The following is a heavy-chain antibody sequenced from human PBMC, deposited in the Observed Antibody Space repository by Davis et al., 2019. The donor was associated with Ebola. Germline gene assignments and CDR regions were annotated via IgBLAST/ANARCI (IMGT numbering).Heavy chain of an antibody. CDR1: GFTFSSYA. V-gene: IGHV3-23*01. Sequence: ESLKISCAASGFTFSSYAMSWVRQAPGKGLEWVSAISGSGGSTYYADSVKGRFTISRDNSKNTLYLQMNSLRAEDTAVYYCAKDMGSLVVVIYAFDIWGQGTMVTVSS. CDR2: ISGSGGST. CDR3: AKDMGSLVVVIYAFDI. J-gene: IGHJ3*02. D-gene: IGHD3-22*01.